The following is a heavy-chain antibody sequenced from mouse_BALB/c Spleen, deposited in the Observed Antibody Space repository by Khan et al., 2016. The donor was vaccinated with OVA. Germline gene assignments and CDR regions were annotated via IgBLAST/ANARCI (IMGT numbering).Heavy chain of an antibody. J-gene: IGHJ3*01. CDR3: AKPNYRYSWFAY. D-gene: IGHD2-14*01. Sequence: EVELVESGGGLVQPGESLKLSCESNEYEFPSHDMSWVRKTPEKRLELVAAINSDGGSTYYPDTMERRFIISRDNTKKTLYLQMSSLRSEDTALXYCAKPNYRYSWFAYWGQGTLVTVSA. CDR1: EYEFPSHD. V-gene: IGHV5-2*01. CDR2: INSDGGST.